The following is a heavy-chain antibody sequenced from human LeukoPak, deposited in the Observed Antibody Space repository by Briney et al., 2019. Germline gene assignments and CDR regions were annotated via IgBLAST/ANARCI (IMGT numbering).Heavy chain of an antibody. Sequence: GGSLRPSCAASGFAFSSYGMHWVRQAPGKGLEWVAYIHYDSSTEDYADSVKGRFTISRDNSKNMLYLEMNSLSAEDTAVYYCAKVRYCSGVNCYPDDNWGQGTLVTVSS. CDR3: AKVRYCSGVNCYPDDN. D-gene: IGHD2-15*01. V-gene: IGHV3-30*02. J-gene: IGHJ4*02. CDR1: GFAFSSYG. CDR2: IHYDSSTE.